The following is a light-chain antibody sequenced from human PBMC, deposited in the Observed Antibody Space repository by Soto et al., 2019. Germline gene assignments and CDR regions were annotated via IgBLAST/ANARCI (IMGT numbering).Light chain of an antibody. CDR2: EVS. Sequence: QSALTQPPSASGSPGQSVTISCTGTSSDVGGYNYVSWYQQHPGKAPKLMIYEVSKRPSGVPDRFSGSKSGNTASLTVSGLQAGDEAHYYCSAYAGNKGYDFGSGTKVPVL. CDR1: SSDVGGYNY. CDR3: SAYAGNKGYD. V-gene: IGLV2-8*01. J-gene: IGLJ1*01.